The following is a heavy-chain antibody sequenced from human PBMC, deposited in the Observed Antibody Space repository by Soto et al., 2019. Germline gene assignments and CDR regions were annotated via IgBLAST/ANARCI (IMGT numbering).Heavy chain of an antibody. CDR3: ARGRGSYPNYFDY. J-gene: IGHJ4*02. V-gene: IGHV3-21*01. CDR2: ISSSSSYI. D-gene: IGHD1-26*01. Sequence: GGSLRLSCAASGFTFSSYTMNWVRQAPGKGLEWVSSISSSSSYIYYADSVKGRFTISRDNAKNSLYLQMNSLRAEDTAVYYCARGRGSYPNYFDYWGQGTLVTVSS. CDR1: GFTFSSYT.